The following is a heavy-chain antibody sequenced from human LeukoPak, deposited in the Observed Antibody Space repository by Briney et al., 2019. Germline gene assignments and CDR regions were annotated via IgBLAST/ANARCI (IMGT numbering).Heavy chain of an antibody. D-gene: IGHD1-26*01. CDR2: ISWNSGSI. V-gene: IGHV3-9*01. J-gene: IGHJ4*02. Sequence: GGSLRLSCAASGFTFDDYAMHWVRQAPGKGLGWVSGISWNSGSIGYADSVKGRFTISRDNAKNSLYLQMNSLRAEDTALYYCAKDIGWELRGHFDYWGQGTLVTVSS. CDR3: AKDIGWELRGHFDY. CDR1: GFTFDDYA.